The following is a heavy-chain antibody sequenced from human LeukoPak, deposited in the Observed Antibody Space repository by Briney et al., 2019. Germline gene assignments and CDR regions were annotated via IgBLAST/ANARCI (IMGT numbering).Heavy chain of an antibody. D-gene: IGHD6-19*01. CDR1: GGSISSSRYY. Sequence: SETLSLTCTVSGGSISSSRYYGGWIRQPPGKGLEWIGSLYYSGNTYYNPSLKSRVTISIDTSKNQFSLTLSSVTAADTAVYYCARNIAVAGRGDYMDVWGKGTTVTISS. CDR2: LYYSGNT. V-gene: IGHV4-39*01. J-gene: IGHJ6*03. CDR3: ARNIAVAGRGDYMDV.